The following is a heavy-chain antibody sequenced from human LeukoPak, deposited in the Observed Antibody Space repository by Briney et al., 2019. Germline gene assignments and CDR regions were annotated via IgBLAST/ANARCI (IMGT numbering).Heavy chain of an antibody. J-gene: IGHJ4*02. V-gene: IGHV1-18*01. CDR1: GYTFTSYG. D-gene: IGHD3-9*01. Sequence: GASVKVSCKASGYTFTSYGISWVRQAPGQGLEWMGWISAYNGNTNYAQKLQGRVTMTTDTSTSTAYMELRSLGSDDTAVYYCARGDILTGYAHFDYWGQGTLVTVSS. CDR3: ARGDILTGYAHFDY. CDR2: ISAYNGNT.